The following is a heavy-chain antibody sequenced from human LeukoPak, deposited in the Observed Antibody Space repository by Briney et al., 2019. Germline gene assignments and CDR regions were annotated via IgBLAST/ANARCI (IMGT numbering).Heavy chain of an antibody. J-gene: IGHJ5*02. V-gene: IGHV1-46*01. CDR3: ARTKADIGWFDP. Sequence: GASVKVSCKASGYVXTSYYIHWVRQAPGQGLEWMGIINPSVGSTSYAQKFQGRLTMTRDTSTSTVYMELSSLGSEDTAVYYCARTKADIGWFDPWGQGTLVTVSS. CDR2: INPSVGST. CDR1: GYVXTSYY.